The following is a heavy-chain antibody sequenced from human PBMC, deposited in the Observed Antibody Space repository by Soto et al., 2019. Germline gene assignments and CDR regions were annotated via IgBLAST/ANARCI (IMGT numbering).Heavy chain of an antibody. CDR2: INHSGST. Sequence: QVQLQQWGAGLLKPSETLSLTCAVYGGSFTDYYWSWIRQPPGKGQEWIGEINHSGSTNYNPSLKSRVTISVDTSKNQFSLKVSSVTAADTADYYCARTDFTFDYWGQGTLVTVSS. V-gene: IGHV4-34*01. D-gene: IGHD3-3*01. CDR1: GGSFTDYY. CDR3: ARTDFTFDY. J-gene: IGHJ4*02.